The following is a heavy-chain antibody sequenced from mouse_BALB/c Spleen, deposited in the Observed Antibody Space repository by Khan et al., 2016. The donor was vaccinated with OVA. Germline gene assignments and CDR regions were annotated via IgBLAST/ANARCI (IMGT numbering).Heavy chain of an antibody. CDR2: IDSNGGSP. J-gene: IGHJ2*01. V-gene: IGHV5-6-3*01. Sequence: EVELVESGGGIVQPGGSLKRSCEASRFTISSYGMSSVRKTPDKRLELVATIDSNGGSPEYPESVKRRFAISGETADNALYLQIRSLKSEDTAMYYWARSAIWGQGTTLTVSS. D-gene: IGHD2-12*01. CDR1: RFTISSYG. CDR3: ARSAI.